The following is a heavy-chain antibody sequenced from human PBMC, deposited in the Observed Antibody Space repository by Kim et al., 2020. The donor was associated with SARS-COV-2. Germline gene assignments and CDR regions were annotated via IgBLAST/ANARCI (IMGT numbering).Heavy chain of an antibody. CDR1: GGSISSSSYY. CDR2: IYYSGST. CDR3: VSVAAADNNWFDP. J-gene: IGHJ5*02. Sequence: SETLSLTCTVSGGSISSSSYYWGWIRQPPGKGLEWIGSIYYSGSTYYNPSLKSRVTISVDTSKNQFSLKLSSVTAADTAVYYCVSVAAADNNWFDPWGQGTLVTVSS. D-gene: IGHD6-13*01. V-gene: IGHV4-39*01.